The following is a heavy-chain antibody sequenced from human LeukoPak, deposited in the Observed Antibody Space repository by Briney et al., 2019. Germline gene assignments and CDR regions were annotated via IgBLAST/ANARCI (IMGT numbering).Heavy chain of an antibody. CDR1: GFTFSRYV. CDR2: ISGSGYIT. Sequence: SGEPLRLSCAASGFTFSRYVMHWVRQAPGKGLEWVSTISGSGYITYYADSVRGRFTISRDNSNNTLYLQMNSLRAEDTAVYYCAKDPAYSSSRLYYFDYWGQGTLVTVSS. CDR3: AKDPAYSSSRLYYFDY. D-gene: IGHD6-13*01. J-gene: IGHJ4*02. V-gene: IGHV3-23*01.